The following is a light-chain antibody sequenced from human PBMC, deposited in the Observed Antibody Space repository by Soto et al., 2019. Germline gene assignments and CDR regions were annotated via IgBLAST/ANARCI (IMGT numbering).Light chain of an antibody. J-gene: IGLJ3*02. CDR1: SSDVGGYNY. CDR3: SSYTSSSTLV. Sequence: QSALTQPASVSGSPGQSITISCTGTSSDVGGYNYVSWYQQHPGKAPKLMIYDVSNRPSGVSNRFSGSKSGNTASLTISGLQAEDDADYDCSSYTSSSTLVFGGGTELTLL. CDR2: DVS. V-gene: IGLV2-14*01.